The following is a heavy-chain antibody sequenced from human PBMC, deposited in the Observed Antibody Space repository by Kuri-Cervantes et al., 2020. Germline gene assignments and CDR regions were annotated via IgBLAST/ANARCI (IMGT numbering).Heavy chain of an antibody. CDR2: IEQDGSEK. V-gene: IGHV3-7*01. CDR1: GFTFSSYW. J-gene: IGHJ6*02. CDR3: ARVDYDFWSGYPGYMDV. D-gene: IGHD3-3*01. Sequence: GESLKISCAASGFTFSSYWMSWVRQAPGKGLEWVANIEQDGSEKYYVDSVKGRFSISRDNSKNTLYLQMNSLRAEDTAVYYCARVDYDFWSGYPGYMDVWGQGTTVTVSS.